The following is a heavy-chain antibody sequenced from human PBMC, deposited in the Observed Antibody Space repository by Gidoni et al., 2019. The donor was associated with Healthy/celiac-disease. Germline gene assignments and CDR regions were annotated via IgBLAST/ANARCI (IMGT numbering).Heavy chain of an antibody. CDR2: INHSGST. V-gene: IGHV4-34*01. Sequence: QVQLQQWGAGRLKPPETLSLTCAVYGGSFSGYYWSWIRQPPGKGLEWIGEINHSGSTNYNPSLKSLVTISVDTSKNQFSLKLSSVTAADTAVYYCARRPFSAAGTLGYWGQGTLVTVSS. CDR1: GGSFSGYY. J-gene: IGHJ4*02. D-gene: IGHD6-13*01. CDR3: ARRPFSAAGTLGY.